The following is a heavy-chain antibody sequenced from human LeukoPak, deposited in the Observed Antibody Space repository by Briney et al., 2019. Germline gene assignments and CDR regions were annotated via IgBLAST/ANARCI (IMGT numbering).Heavy chain of an antibody. CDR1: GFTFSSYA. D-gene: IGHD3-3*01. CDR3: AKSAGYDFWSGYYLDY. J-gene: IGHJ4*02. V-gene: IGHV3-23*01. CDR2: ISGSGGST. Sequence: PGGSLRLSCAASGFTFSSYAMSWVRQAPGKGLEWVSAISGSGGSTYYADSVKGRFTISRDSSKSTLYMQMNSLRAEDTAVYYCAKSAGYDFWSGYYLDYWGQGTLVTVSS.